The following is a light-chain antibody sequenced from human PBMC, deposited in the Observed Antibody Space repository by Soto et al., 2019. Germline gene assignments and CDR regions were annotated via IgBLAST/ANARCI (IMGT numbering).Light chain of an antibody. V-gene: IGKV1-39*01. CDR1: QSISNY. Sequence: DIQMTQSPSSLSASVGDRVTITCRASQSISNYLNWYQQKPGKAPKVLIYAASSLQSGVPSRFSGSGSGTDFTLTISSLXPEDFATYYCQQSYNTPMYTFGQGTKVDIK. J-gene: IGKJ2*01. CDR2: AAS. CDR3: QQSYNTPMYT.